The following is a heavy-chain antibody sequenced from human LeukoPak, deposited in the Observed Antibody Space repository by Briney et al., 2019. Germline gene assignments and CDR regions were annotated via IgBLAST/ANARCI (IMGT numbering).Heavy chain of an antibody. Sequence: PGGSLRLSCAASGFTFSSYEMNWVRQAPGKGLEWVSYISSSGSTIYYADSVKGRATISRDNAKNSLYLQMNSLRAEDTAVYHCARPAYCGGNCYYFPDYWGQGTLVTVSS. CDR3: ARPAYCGGNCYYFPDY. J-gene: IGHJ4*02. D-gene: IGHD2-21*02. CDR2: ISSSGSTI. V-gene: IGHV3-48*03. CDR1: GFTFSSYE.